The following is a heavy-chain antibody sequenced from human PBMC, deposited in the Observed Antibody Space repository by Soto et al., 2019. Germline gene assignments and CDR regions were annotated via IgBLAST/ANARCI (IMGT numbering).Heavy chain of an antibody. CDR3: ARVSGSYYYGMDV. Sequence: QVQLQESGPGLVKPSGTLSLTCAVSGGSISSSNWWSWVRQPPGKGREWIGEIYHSGSTNYNPSRKSRVTTPVDKSKNQFSRKLSSVTAADTAVYYCARVSGSYYYGMDVWGQGTTVTVSS. V-gene: IGHV4-4*02. CDR2: IYHSGST. J-gene: IGHJ6*02. CDR1: GGSISSSNW. D-gene: IGHD1-26*01.